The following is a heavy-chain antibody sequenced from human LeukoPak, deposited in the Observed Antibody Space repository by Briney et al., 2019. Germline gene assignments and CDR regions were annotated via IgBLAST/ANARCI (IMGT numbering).Heavy chain of an antibody. CDR1: GGSISRYY. V-gene: IGHV4-59*01. J-gene: IGHJ4*02. Sequence: PETLSLTCSVSGGSISRYYWTWIRQPPGKGLEWIGHIYYNGRTNYNPSLNSRVTISVDTSKNQFSLKLTSVTAADTAVYYCARAGTVLGADFDYWGQGTLVTVSS. CDR3: ARAGTVLGADFDY. CDR2: IYYNGRT. D-gene: IGHD1-26*01.